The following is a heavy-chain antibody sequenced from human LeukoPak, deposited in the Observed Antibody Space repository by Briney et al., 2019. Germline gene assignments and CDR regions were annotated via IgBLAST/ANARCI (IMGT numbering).Heavy chain of an antibody. V-gene: IGHV1-18*01. CDR1: GYTFTSYG. D-gene: IGHD2-2*01. J-gene: IGHJ4*02. Sequence: ASVKVSCKASGYTFTSYGISWVRQAPGQGLEWMGWISAYNGDTNYAQKLQGRVTMTTDTSTRTAYLEVRSLRSDDTAVYYCARGRDCSSTSCYDYWGQGTLVTVSS. CDR2: ISAYNGDT. CDR3: ARGRDCSSTSCYDY.